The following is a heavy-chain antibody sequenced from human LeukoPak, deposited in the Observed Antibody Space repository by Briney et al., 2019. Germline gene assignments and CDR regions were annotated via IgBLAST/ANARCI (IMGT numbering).Heavy chain of an antibody. Sequence: SETLSLTCAVYGVSFSGYYWSWIRQPPGKGLEWIGEINHSGSTNYNPSLKSRVTISVDTSKNQFSLKLSSVTAADTAVYYCARGRGRYCSSTSCYWFDYWGQGTLVTVSS. D-gene: IGHD2-2*01. V-gene: IGHV4-34*01. CDR2: INHSGST. CDR1: GVSFSGYY. CDR3: ARGRGRYCSSTSCYWFDY. J-gene: IGHJ4*02.